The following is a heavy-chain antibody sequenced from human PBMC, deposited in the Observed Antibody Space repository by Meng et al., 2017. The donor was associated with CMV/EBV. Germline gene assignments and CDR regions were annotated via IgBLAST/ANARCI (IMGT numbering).Heavy chain of an antibody. V-gene: IGHV4-4*07. Sequence: QWPVQESGPGLVKPSETLSLTCTVSGGSISSHYWGWIRQPAGKGLEWIGRIYTSGSTNYNPSLKSRVTMSVDTSKNQFSLKLSSVTAADTAVYYCAREMPIAAAGCFDYWGQGTLVTVSS. CDR3: AREMPIAAAGCFDY. CDR2: IYTSGST. CDR1: GGSISSHY. J-gene: IGHJ4*02. D-gene: IGHD6-13*01.